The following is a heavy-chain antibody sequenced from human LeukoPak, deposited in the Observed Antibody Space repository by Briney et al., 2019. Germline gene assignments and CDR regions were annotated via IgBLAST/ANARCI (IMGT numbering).Heavy chain of an antibody. D-gene: IGHD3-22*01. CDR2: ISSDGSNK. CDR1: GFTFRSYA. Sequence: PGRSLRLSCAASGFTFRSYAMHWVRQAPGKGLEWVAVISSDGSNKYYADSAKGRFTISRDNSKNTLYLQMNSLRPEDTAVYYCARGLAYYYDSSAYFLDYWGQGTLVTVSS. J-gene: IGHJ4*02. V-gene: IGHV3-30*04. CDR3: ARGLAYYYDSSAYFLDY.